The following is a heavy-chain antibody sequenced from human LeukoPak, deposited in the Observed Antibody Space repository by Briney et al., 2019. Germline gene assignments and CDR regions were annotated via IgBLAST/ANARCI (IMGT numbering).Heavy chain of an antibody. V-gene: IGHV1-69*05. CDR3: ARGLGYYDSSGYSFYMDV. CDR2: IIPIFGTA. D-gene: IGHD3-22*01. CDR1: GGTFSSYA. J-gene: IGHJ6*03. Sequence: ASVKVSCKASGGTFSSYAISWVRQAPGQGLEWMGRIIPIFGTANYAQKFQGRVTITTGESTSTAYMELSSLRSEDTAVYYCARGLGYYDSSGYSFYMDVWGKGTTVTVSS.